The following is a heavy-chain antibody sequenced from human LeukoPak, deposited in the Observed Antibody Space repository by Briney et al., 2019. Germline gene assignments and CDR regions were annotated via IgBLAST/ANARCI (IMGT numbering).Heavy chain of an antibody. CDR2: IRGSGGST. CDR1: GFTFSNYA. D-gene: IGHD6-19*01. CDR3: AREGSDWNYYYMDV. V-gene: IGHV3-23*01. Sequence: GGSLRLSCAASGFTFSNYAMNWVRQAPGKGLEWVSAIRGSGGSTYYADSVKGRFTISRDNAKNSLYLQMNSLRTEDTAVYYCAREGSDWNYYYMDVWGKGTTVTVSS. J-gene: IGHJ6*03.